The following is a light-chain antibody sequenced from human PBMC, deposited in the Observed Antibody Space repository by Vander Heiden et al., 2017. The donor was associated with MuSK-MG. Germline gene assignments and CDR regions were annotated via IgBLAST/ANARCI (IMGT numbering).Light chain of an antibody. CDR2: LGS. CDR1: QSLLHSKGNNF. V-gene: IGKV2-28*01. CDR3: SEASQTART. Sequence: EIVMTQSPLSLSVTPGEPASISCRSSQSLLHSKGNNFLDWYLQKLGQSPQLLIYLGSDRASGVPDRFRGSGSGTDFTLKMRRVEAEDVGVYYCSEASQTARTFGQGTKVEIK. J-gene: IGKJ1*01.